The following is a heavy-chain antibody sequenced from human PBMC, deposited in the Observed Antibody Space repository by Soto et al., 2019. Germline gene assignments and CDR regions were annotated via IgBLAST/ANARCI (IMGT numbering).Heavy chain of an antibody. Sequence: ASVMVSGTASGYSYTNNDVSWVRQATGQGLEWMVWMNPGSGDTGYAQKFQGRVTMTRDISIATAYMELSSLRSDDTAIYYCARMETFGSLNWFDPWGQGTLVTVSS. D-gene: IGHD3-16*01. CDR3: ARMETFGSLNWFDP. CDR1: GYSYTNND. J-gene: IGHJ5*02. CDR2: MNPGSGDT. V-gene: IGHV1-8*01.